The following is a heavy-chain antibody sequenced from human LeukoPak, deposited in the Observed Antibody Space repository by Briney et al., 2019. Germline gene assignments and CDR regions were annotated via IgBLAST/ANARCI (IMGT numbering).Heavy chain of an antibody. D-gene: IGHD3-22*01. CDR3: ARGGDITMIVGPYYYYYYGMDV. J-gene: IGHJ6*02. CDR1: GYTFSSYA. CDR2: IIPIFGTA. V-gene: IGHV1-69*13. Sequence: GASVKVSCKASGYTFSSYAISWVRQAPGQGLEWMRGIIPIFGTANYAQKFQGRVTITADESTSTAYMELSSLRSEDTAVYYCARGGDITMIVGPYYYYYYGMDVWGQGTTVTVSS.